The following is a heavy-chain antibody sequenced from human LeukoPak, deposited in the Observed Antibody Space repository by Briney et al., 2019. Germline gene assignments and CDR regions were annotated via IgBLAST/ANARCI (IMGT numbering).Heavy chain of an antibody. J-gene: IGHJ4*02. Sequence: GGSLRLSCAASGFTLSSNYMSWVRQAPGKGLEWVSVIYSGGSTYYADSVKGRFTISRDNSKNTLYLQMNSLRAEDTAVYYCARDHGRYCSGGSCYFGGFFEYWGQGTLGTVSS. D-gene: IGHD2-15*01. CDR3: ARDHGRYCSGGSCYFGGFFEY. CDR1: GFTLSSNY. CDR2: IYSGGST. V-gene: IGHV3-53*01.